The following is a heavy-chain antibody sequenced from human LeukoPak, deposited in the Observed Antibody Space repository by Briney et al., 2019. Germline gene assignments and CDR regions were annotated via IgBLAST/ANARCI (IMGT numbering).Heavy chain of an antibody. CDR2: FDTEDGET. CDR3: STVLRGSDWFGL. D-gene: IGHD3-16*01. V-gene: IGHV1-24*01. J-gene: IGHJ5*02. Sequence: ASVTVSFTVAGYTLTELSMHWVRQAPGKGLERMGGFDTEDGETTYAQTFQGNVTITEATSNDTAYMDLRSMRPGATVATYFSTVLRGSDWFGLRGPGNLGTVS. CDR1: GYTLTELS.